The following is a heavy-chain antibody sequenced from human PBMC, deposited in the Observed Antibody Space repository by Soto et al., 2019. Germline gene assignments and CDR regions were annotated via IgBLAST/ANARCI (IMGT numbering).Heavy chain of an antibody. CDR1: GGSISSGDYY. J-gene: IGHJ4*02. V-gene: IGHV4-30-4*01. CDR3: AREATDDYGDYYYFDY. D-gene: IGHD4-17*01. CDR2: IYYSGST. Sequence: PSETLSLTCTVSGGSISSGDYYWSWIRQPPGKGLEWIGYIYYSGSTYYNPSLKGRVTISVDTSKNQFSLKLSSVTAADTAVYYCAREATDDYGDYYYFDYWGQGTLVTVSS.